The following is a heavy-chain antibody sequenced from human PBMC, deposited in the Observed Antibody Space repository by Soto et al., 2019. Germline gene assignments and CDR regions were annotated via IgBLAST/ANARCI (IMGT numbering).Heavy chain of an antibody. CDR3: ARDRGAPYDSSGILGMDV. J-gene: IGHJ6*02. CDR2: INPNSGGT. V-gene: IGHV1-2*02. Sequence: ASVKVSCKASGYTFTGYYMHWVRQAPGQGLEWMGWINPNSGGTNYAQKFQGRVTMTRDTSISTAYMELSRLRSDDTAVYYCARDRGAPYDSSGILGMDVWGQGTTVTVSS. D-gene: IGHD3-22*01. CDR1: GYTFTGYY.